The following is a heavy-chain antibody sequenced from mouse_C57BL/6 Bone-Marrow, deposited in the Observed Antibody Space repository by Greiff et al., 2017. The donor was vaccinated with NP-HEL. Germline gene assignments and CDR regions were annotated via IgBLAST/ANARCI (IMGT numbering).Heavy chain of an antibody. D-gene: IGHD2-3*01. CDR2: INPSSGYT. J-gene: IGHJ4*01. CDR1: GYTFTSYW. CDR3: ATYDGYYNYARDY. Sequence: VQLQQSGAELAKPGASVKLSCKASGYTFTSYWMHWVKQRPGQGLEWIGYINPSSGYTKYIQKFKDKATLTADKSSSTAYMQLSSLTYEDSAVYYGATYDGYYNYARDYWGQGTSVTVSS. V-gene: IGHV1-7*01.